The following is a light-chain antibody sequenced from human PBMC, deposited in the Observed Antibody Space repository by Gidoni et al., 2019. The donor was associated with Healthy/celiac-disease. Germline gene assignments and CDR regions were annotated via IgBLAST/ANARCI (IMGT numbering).Light chain of an antibody. Sequence: SYVLTQPPSVSVAPGQTARSTCGGNNIGRKSVHWYQQKPGQAPVLVGYDDSDRPSGIPERFSGSNPGNPATLTLSRVEAGDEADYYCQVWDSSSDHPGVFGGGTKLTVL. CDR1: NIGRKS. CDR2: DDS. CDR3: QVWDSSSDHPGV. J-gene: IGLJ2*01. V-gene: IGLV3-21*02.